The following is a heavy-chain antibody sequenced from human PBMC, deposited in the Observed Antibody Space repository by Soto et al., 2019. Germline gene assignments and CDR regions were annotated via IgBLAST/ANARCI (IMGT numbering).Heavy chain of an antibody. CDR2: IYHSGDT. D-gene: IGHD6-13*01. CDR3: ARGQRQQQRDT. CDR1: GDSISNTNW. Sequence: PSETLSLTCAVSGDSISNTNWWSWVRQPPGKGLEWIGEIYHSGDTNYNPSLKSRVILSVDKSKNQFFLKVNSVTAADTAVYYCARGQRQQQRDTWGRGILVTLSS. J-gene: IGHJ5*02. V-gene: IGHV4-4*02.